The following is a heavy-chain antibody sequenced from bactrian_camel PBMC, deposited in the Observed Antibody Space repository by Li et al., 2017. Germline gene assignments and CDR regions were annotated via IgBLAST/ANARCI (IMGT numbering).Heavy chain of an antibody. V-gene: IGHV3S53*01. Sequence: QVQLVESGGGSVEAGGSLKLSCAYSGYELSKCGMAWHRQVPEKERELVALLIDDGTTTYLDSVKGRFTISHDDEKKELFLQMNDLKTADTAVYYCAVRSARGWRGTCQSRYWGQGTQVTVS. CDR3: AVRSARGWRGTCQSRY. D-gene: IGHD5*01. CDR2: LIDDGTT. CDR1: GYELSKCG. J-gene: IGHJ4*01.